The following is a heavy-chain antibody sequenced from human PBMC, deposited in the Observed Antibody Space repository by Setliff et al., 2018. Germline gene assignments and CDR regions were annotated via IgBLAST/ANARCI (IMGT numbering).Heavy chain of an antibody. CDR3: AKDVGDGYGVDAYASGGFDI. CDR2: IFHSGRS. CDR1: GYSISSAYY. Sequence: KPSETLSLTCAVSGYSISSAYYWGWIRQTPGKGLEWIGSIFHSGRSYYNPSLKSRVTMSVDTSKSQFSLKLSSVTAADTAVYYCAKDVGDGYGVDAYASGGFDIWGQGTLVTVSS. V-gene: IGHV4-38-2*02. J-gene: IGHJ3*02. D-gene: IGHD5-18*01.